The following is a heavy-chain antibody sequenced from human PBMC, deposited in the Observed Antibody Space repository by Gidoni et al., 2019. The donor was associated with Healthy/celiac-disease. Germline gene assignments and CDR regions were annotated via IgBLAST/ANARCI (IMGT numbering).Heavy chain of an antibody. V-gene: IGHV4-39*01. Sequence: QLQLQESGPGLVKPSETLSLTCTVSGGSISSSSYYWGWIRQPPGKGLEWIGSIYYSGSTYYNPSLKSRVTISVDTSKNQFSLKLSSVTAADTAVYYCARRGLYSSSSGSINDYWGQGTLVTVSS. CDR2: IYYSGST. CDR3: ARRGLYSSSSGSINDY. CDR1: GGSISSSSYY. J-gene: IGHJ4*02. D-gene: IGHD6-6*01.